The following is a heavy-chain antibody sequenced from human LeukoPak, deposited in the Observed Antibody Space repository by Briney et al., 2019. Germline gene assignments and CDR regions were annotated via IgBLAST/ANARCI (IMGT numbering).Heavy chain of an antibody. J-gene: IGHJ5*02. V-gene: IGHV4-31*03. CDR2: IYYSGST. CDR1: GGSISSGGYY. Sequence: PSETLSLTCTVSGGSISSGGYYWSWIRPHPGKGLEWIGYIYYSGSTYYNPSLKSRVTISVDTSKNQFSLKLSSVTAADTAVYYCARDHSNPSGWFDPWGQGTLVTVSS. D-gene: IGHD4-11*01. CDR3: ARDHSNPSGWFDP.